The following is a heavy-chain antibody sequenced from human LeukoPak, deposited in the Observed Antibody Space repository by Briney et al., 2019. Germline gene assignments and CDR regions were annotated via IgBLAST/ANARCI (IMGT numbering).Heavy chain of an antibody. Sequence: GGSLRLSCAASGFTFSDYYMSWIRQAPGKGLEWVSYISSSGNTIYYADSMKGRFTISRDNAKNSLYLQMNSLRAEDTALYYCARVYYDSSGYYYDGYSFDYWGQGTLVTVSS. CDR3: ARVYYDSSGYYYDGYSFDY. CDR1: GFTFSDYY. J-gene: IGHJ4*02. D-gene: IGHD3-22*01. CDR2: ISSSGNTI. V-gene: IGHV3-11*04.